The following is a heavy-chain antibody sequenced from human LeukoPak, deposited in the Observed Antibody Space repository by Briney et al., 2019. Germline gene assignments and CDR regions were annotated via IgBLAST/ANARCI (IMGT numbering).Heavy chain of an antibody. CDR3: ARVAVGGYYYYYYYMDV. J-gene: IGHJ6*03. Sequence: GASVKVSCKASGFTFSNHFMHWVRQAPGQGLEWMGIINPSNGITNYAQKFQGRVTMTRDMSTSTVYMELSSLTSEDTAVYYCARVAVGGYYYYYYYMDVWGKGTTVTVSS. V-gene: IGHV1-46*01. CDR1: GFTFSNHF. D-gene: IGHD2-15*01. CDR2: INPSNGIT.